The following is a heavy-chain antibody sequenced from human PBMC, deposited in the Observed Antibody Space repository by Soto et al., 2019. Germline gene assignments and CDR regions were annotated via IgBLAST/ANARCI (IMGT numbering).Heavy chain of an antibody. CDR2: ISAYNGNT. J-gene: IGHJ3*02. D-gene: IGHD3-3*01. V-gene: IGHV1-18*01. CDR3: ARDRAPVTIFGVVIPHTFDI. CDR1: GYTFTSYG. Sequence: ASVKVSCKASGYTFTSYGINWVRQAPGQGLERMGWISAYNGNTNYAQNLQGRLTVTTDTSTTTAYMELRSLRSDDTAVYYCARDRAPVTIFGVVIPHTFDIWGQGTMVTVSS.